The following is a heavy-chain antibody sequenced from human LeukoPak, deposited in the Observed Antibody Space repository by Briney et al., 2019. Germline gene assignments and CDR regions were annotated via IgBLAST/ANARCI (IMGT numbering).Heavy chain of an antibody. CDR2: IDPSDSYT. D-gene: IGHD2-15*01. J-gene: IGHJ4*02. Sequence: GESLKISCKISGYNLTNYWINWVRQMPGKGLEWMGRIDPSDSYTSYSPSFQGHVTISADKSINTAYLQWSSLKASDTAMYYCTAQPALLTPLDYWGQGTLVTVSS. CDR1: GYNLTNYW. CDR3: TAQPALLTPLDY. V-gene: IGHV5-10-1*01.